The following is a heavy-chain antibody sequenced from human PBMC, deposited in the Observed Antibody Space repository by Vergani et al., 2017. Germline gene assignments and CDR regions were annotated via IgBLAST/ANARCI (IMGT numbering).Heavy chain of an antibody. CDR1: GGSISSGSYY. J-gene: IGHJ5*02. CDR3: ARDRTIFGFDP. V-gene: IGHV4-61*02. CDR2: IYTSGST. Sequence: QVQLPESGPGLVKPSQTLSLTCTVSGGSISSGSYYWSWIRQPAGKGLEWIGRIYTSGSTNYNPSLKSRVTISVDTSKNQFSLKLSSVTAADTAVYYCARDRTIFGFDPWGQGTLVTVSS. D-gene: IGHD3-3*01.